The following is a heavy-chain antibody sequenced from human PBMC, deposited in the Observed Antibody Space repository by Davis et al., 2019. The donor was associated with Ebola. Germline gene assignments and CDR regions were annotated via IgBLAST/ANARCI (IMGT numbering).Heavy chain of an antibody. CDR1: GGTFSSYA. CDR2: IIPILGIA. CDR3: ARRPSGAPAPTLYYFDY. V-gene: IGHV1-69*10. Sequence: SVKVSCKASGGTFSSYAISWVRQAPGQGLEWMGGIIPILGIANYAQKFQGRVTITADESTSTAYMELSSLRSEDTAVYYCARRPSGAPAPTLYYFDYWGQGTLVTVSS. D-gene: IGHD2-2*01. J-gene: IGHJ4*02.